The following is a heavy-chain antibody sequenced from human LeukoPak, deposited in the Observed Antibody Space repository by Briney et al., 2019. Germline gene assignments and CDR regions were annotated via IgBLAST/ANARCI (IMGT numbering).Heavy chain of an antibody. D-gene: IGHD3-10*01. CDR1: GFTFSSYE. Sequence: QAGGPLRLSCAASGFTFSSYEMNWVRQAPGKGLEWVSYISSSGSTIYYADSVKGRFTISRDNSKNTLYLQMNSLRAEDTAVYYCAKVPFSNYGSGSRSSLNAFGIWGQGTMVTVSS. V-gene: IGHV3-48*03. CDR2: ISSSGSTI. CDR3: AKVPFSNYGSGSRSSLNAFGI. J-gene: IGHJ3*02.